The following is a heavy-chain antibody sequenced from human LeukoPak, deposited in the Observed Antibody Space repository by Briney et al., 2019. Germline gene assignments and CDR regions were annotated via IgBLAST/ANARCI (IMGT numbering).Heavy chain of an antibody. Sequence: SETLSLTCTVSGASISTYHWSWLRQSPGKGLEWIGHIYYSGSTNDPSLTTRVTISMHTSENQVSLRLTSVTAADTAIYYCARGGVYFDYWGQGALVTVSS. J-gene: IGHJ4*02. V-gene: IGHV4-59*01. CDR2: IYYSGST. CDR3: ARGGVYFDY. CDR1: GASISTYH. D-gene: IGHD2-8*02.